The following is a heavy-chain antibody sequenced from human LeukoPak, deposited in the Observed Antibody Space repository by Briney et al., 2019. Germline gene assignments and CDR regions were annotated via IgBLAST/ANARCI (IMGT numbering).Heavy chain of an antibody. CDR3: ARSHDHLWGNYPDY. V-gene: IGHV4/OR15-8*01. J-gene: IGHJ4*02. Sequence: SETLSLTCDVSGGSIDSTNWWNWVRQPPGKGLEWIGEIHHDGRINYNPSLKSRVTLSVDKSKNQFSLRLNSVTAADTAMYYCARSHDHLWGNYPDYGAQGTRVTVSS. CDR1: GGSIDSTNW. D-gene: IGHD3-16*02. CDR2: IHHDGRI.